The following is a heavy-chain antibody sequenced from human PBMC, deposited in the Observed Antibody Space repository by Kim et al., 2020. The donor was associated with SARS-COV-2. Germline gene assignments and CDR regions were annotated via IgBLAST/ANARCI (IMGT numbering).Heavy chain of an antibody. V-gene: IGHV3-23*01. CDR2: ISGSGGST. Sequence: GGSLRLSCAASGFTFSSYATSWVRQAPGKGLEWVSAISGSGGSTYYADSVKGRFTISRDNSKNTLYLQMNSLRAEDTAVYYCAKKGCSGGSCYMVYWGQGTLVTVSS. J-gene: IGHJ4*02. CDR1: GFTFSSYA. D-gene: IGHD2-15*01. CDR3: AKKGCSGGSCYMVY.